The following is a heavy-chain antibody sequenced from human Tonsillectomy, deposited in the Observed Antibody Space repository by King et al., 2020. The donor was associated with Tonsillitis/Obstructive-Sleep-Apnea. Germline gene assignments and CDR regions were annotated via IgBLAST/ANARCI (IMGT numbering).Heavy chain of an antibody. CDR2: IYSGGST. CDR3: ARVKIMITFGGASPYAFDI. Sequence: VQLVESGGGLVQPGGSLRLSCAASGFTVSSNYMSWVRQAPGKGLEWVSVIYSGGSTYYADSVKGRFTISRDNSKNTLYLQMNSLRAEDTAVYYCARVKIMITFGGASPYAFDIWGQGTMVTVSS. J-gene: IGHJ3*02. CDR1: GFTVSSNY. V-gene: IGHV3-66*01. D-gene: IGHD3-16*01.